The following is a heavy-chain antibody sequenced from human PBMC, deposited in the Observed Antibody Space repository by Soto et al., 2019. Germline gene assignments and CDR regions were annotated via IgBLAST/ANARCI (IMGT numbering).Heavy chain of an antibody. Sequence: QVQLVQSGAEVKKPGSSVKVSCKASGGTFSSYAISWVRQAPGQGLEWMGGIIPIFGTANYAQKFQGRVTITADESTSTAYMELSSLRSEDTAVYYCAREEDVEQWLVRRWFDPWGQGTLVTVSS. CDR3: AREEDVEQWLVRRWFDP. J-gene: IGHJ5*02. V-gene: IGHV1-69*01. D-gene: IGHD6-19*01. CDR2: IIPIFGTA. CDR1: GGTFSSYA.